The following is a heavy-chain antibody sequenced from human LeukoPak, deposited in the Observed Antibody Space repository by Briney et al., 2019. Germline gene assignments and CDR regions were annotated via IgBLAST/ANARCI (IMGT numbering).Heavy chain of an antibody. Sequence: GGSLRLSCAASKVTFSDYAMNWVRQAPGKGLEWVSGISGSGGNTYYADSVKGRFTISRDNFKNTLYLQMNSLRAEDTALYYCAKGIGINHYHWIDPWGQGTQVTVSS. CDR2: ISGSGGNT. D-gene: IGHD2-21*01. J-gene: IGHJ5*02. V-gene: IGHV3-23*01. CDR3: AKGIGINHYHWIDP. CDR1: KVTFSDYA.